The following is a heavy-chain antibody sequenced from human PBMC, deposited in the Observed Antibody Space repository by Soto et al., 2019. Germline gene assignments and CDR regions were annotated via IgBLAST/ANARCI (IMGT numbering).Heavy chain of an antibody. CDR2: IKQDGSEK. V-gene: IGHV3-7*01. Sequence: GGSLRLSCAASGFTFSSYWMSWVRQAPGKGLEWVANIKQDGSEKYYVDSVKGRFTISRDNAKNSLYLQMNSLRAEDTAVYYCARDELFGAYYYYYYMDVWGKGTTVTVSS. D-gene: IGHD3-3*01. CDR3: ARDELFGAYYYYYYMDV. J-gene: IGHJ6*03. CDR1: GFTFSSYW.